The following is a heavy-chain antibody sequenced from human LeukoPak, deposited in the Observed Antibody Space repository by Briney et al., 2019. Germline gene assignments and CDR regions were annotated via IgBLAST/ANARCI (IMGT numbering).Heavy chain of an antibody. CDR2: IYYSGST. J-gene: IGHJ4*02. V-gene: IGHV4-59*12. CDR1: GGSISSYY. CDR3: ARELRYSSGWIDY. D-gene: IGHD6-19*01. Sequence: KTSETLSLTCTVSGGSISSYYWSWIRQPPGKGLEWIGYIYYSGSTNYNPSLKSRVTISADTSKNQFSLKLSSVTAADAAVYYCARELRYSSGWIDYWGQGTLVTVSS.